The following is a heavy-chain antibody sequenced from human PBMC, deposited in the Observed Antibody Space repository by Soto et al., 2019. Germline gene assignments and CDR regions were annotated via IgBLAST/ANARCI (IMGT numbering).Heavy chain of an antibody. CDR3: ARTYCGGDCYQNLFDY. CDR2: ISGSGGST. CDR1: GFTFSSYA. D-gene: IGHD2-21*02. J-gene: IGHJ4*02. V-gene: IGHV3-23*01. Sequence: PGGSLRLSCAASGFTFSSYAMSWVRQAPGKGLEWVSAISGSGGSTYYADSVKGRFTISRDNSKNTLYLQMNSLRAEDTAVYYCARTYCGGDCYQNLFDYWGQGTLVTVYS.